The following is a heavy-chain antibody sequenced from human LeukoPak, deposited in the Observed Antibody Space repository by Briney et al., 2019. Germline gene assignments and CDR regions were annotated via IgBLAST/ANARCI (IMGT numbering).Heavy chain of an antibody. Sequence: SETLSLTCSVSGGSVGSNYWSWVRQPPGKGLEWIGYISYSGDTKYDPSLKSRLSMSVDTSKNQCSLMLTSVTAADTAVYYCARGSGWYPHWGQGTLVTVSS. CDR2: ISYSGDT. J-gene: IGHJ1*01. CDR3: ARGSGWYPH. CDR1: GGSVGSNY. V-gene: IGHV4-59*02. D-gene: IGHD6-19*01.